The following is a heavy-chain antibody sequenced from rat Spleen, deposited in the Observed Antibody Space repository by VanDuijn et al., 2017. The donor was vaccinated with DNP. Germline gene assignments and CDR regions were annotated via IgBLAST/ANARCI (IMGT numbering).Heavy chain of an antibody. CDR1: GFTFSNYY. V-gene: IGHV5-27*01. J-gene: IGHJ2*01. CDR3: TTTHYFDGWFPFDY. D-gene: IGHD1-12*02. CDR2: LSTGGGNT. Sequence: EVQLVESGGGLVQPGRSLKLSCVASGFTFSNYYMAWVRPSLTKGLELVAYLSTGGGNTYYRDSVKGRFTISRDNAESTLYLQMDSLRSEDTATYYCTTTHYFDGWFPFDYWGQGVMVTVSS.